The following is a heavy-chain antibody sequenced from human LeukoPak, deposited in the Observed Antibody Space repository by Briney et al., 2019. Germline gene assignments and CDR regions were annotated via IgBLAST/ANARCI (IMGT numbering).Heavy chain of an antibody. V-gene: IGHV3-53*01. CDR2: VYSGDNT. CDR3: ATPGGIAVAGTDDAGSYFDY. D-gene: IGHD6-19*01. Sequence: GGSQRLSCAASGFTVSDNYMSWVRQAPGKGLEWVSVVYSGDNTYYADSVKGRFTISRDNSKNTLYLQMNSLRAEDTAVYYCATPGGIAVAGTDDAGSYFDYWGQGTLVTVSS. CDR1: GFTVSDNY. J-gene: IGHJ4*02.